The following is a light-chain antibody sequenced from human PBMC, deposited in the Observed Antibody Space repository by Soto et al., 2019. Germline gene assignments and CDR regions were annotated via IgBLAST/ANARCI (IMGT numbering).Light chain of an antibody. CDR1: QSVSSSY. CDR3: QQYNNWIT. V-gene: IGKV3-20*01. CDR2: GAS. J-gene: IGKJ5*01. Sequence: ESVLTQSPGTLSLSPGERATLSCRASQSVSSSYLAWYQQKPGQAPRLLIYGASSRATGIPDRFSGSGSGTDFTLTISGLEPEDFAVYYCQQYNNWITFGQGTRLEIK.